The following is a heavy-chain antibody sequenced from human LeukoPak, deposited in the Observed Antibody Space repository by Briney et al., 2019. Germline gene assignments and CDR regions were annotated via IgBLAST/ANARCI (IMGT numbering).Heavy chain of an antibody. Sequence: ASVKVSCKASGGTFISYAISWVRQAPGQGLEWMGGIIPIFGTANYAQKFQGRVTITADESTSTAYMELSSLRSEDTAVYYCARVCGLGSVYYYYYMDVWGKGTTVTVSS. CDR1: GGTFISYA. V-gene: IGHV1-69*13. J-gene: IGHJ6*03. CDR3: ARVCGLGSVYYYYYMDV. D-gene: IGHD3/OR15-3a*01. CDR2: IIPIFGTA.